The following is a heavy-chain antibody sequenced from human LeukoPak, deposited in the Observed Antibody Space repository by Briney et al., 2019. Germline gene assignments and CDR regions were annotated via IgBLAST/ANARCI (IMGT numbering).Heavy chain of an antibody. D-gene: IGHD1-26*01. J-gene: IGHJ3*02. V-gene: IGHV1-46*01. Sequence: ASVKVSCKASGYTFTSYYMHWVRQAPGQGLEWMGIINPSGGSTSYAQKFQGRVTMTRDMSTSTVYMELSSLRSEDTAVYYCARSSPPGSGSWTDAFDIWGQGTMVTVSS. CDR1: GYTFTSYY. CDR2: INPSGGST. CDR3: ARSSPPGSGSWTDAFDI.